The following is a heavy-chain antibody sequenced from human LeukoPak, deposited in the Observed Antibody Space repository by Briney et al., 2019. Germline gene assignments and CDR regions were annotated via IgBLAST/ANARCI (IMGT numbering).Heavy chain of an antibody. Sequence: SQTLSLTCTVSGGSISSGGYYWSWIRQHPGKGLEWIGYIYYSRSTYYNPSLKSRVTISVDTSRNQFSLKLSSVTAADTAVYYCAREGSGSYLHYYYYYGMDVWGQGTTVTVSS. CDR3: AREGSGSYLHYYYYYGMDV. V-gene: IGHV4-31*03. J-gene: IGHJ6*02. CDR1: GGSISSGGYY. CDR2: IYYSRST. D-gene: IGHD1-26*01.